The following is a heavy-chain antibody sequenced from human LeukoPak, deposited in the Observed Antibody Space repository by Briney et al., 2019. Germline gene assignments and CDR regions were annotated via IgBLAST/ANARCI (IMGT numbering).Heavy chain of an antibody. V-gene: IGHV3-23*01. CDR1: GFTFSSYA. Sequence: PGGSLRLTCAASGFTFSSYAMSWVRQAPGKGLEWVSAISGSGGSTYYADSVKGRFTISRDNSKNTLYLQMNGLRAEDTAVYYCAKGYCSGGSCYPFDYWGQGTLVTVSS. CDR3: AKGYCSGGSCYPFDY. J-gene: IGHJ4*02. CDR2: ISGSGGST. D-gene: IGHD2-15*01.